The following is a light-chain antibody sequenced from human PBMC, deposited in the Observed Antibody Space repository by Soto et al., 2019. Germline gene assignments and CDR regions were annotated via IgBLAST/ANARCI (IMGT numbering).Light chain of an antibody. V-gene: IGKV3-15*01. CDR3: QQSNNWPWT. CDR2: DAS. Sequence: EVLMTQCPATLSVSPGERATLSCRASQSVSGKLAWYQQKPGQAPRLLIYDASTRATGIPARFSGSGSGTEFTLTISSLQSEHFALYYCQQSNNWPWTFGQGTKV. J-gene: IGKJ1*01. CDR1: QSVSGK.